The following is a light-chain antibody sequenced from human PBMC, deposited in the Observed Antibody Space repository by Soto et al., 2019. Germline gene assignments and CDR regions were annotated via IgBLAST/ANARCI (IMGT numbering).Light chain of an antibody. V-gene: IGKV1-33*01. J-gene: IGKJ2*01. CDR1: QEIRKY. CDR2: DAS. CDR3: QQYDTLPMYT. Sequence: DIRMTQSPSSLSASVGDRVTITCQASQEIRKYLNWCQQKPGKAPKLLIYDASNLVTGVPSRFSGSGSGTDFTFTISSLQPEDIATYYCQQYDTLPMYTFGQGTKLEIK.